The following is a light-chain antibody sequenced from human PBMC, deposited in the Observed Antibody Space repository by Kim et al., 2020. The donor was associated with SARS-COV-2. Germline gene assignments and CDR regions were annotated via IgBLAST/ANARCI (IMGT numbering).Light chain of an antibody. Sequence: VSPGERATLSCRASQSVRSYLAWYQQKPGQAPRLLIYGASTRATGIPARFSVSGSETEFTLTISSLQSEDFALYYCLQYNNWPLTFGGGTKVDIK. CDR3: LQYNNWPLT. CDR1: QSVRSY. CDR2: GAS. J-gene: IGKJ4*01. V-gene: IGKV3-15*01.